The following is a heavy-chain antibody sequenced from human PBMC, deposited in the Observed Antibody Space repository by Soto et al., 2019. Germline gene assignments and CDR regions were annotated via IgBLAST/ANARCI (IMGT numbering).Heavy chain of an antibody. CDR2: IIPIFGTA. D-gene: IGHD3-10*01. CDR3: ARGGKITMVRGPNYYYYGMDV. Sequence: QVQLVQSGAEVKKPGSSLKVSCKASGGTFSSYAISWVRQAPGQGLEWMGGIIPIFGTANYAQKFQGRVTITADESTSTAYMELSSLRSEDTAVYYCARGGKITMVRGPNYYYYGMDVWGQGTTVTVSS. V-gene: IGHV1-69*01. J-gene: IGHJ6*02. CDR1: GGTFSSYA.